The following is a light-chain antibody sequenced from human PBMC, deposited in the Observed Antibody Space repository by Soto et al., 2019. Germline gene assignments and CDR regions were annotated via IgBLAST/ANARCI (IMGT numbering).Light chain of an antibody. CDR2: DAS. CDR1: QSVSSH. CDR3: QQRSNWPLIT. V-gene: IGKV3-11*01. Sequence: EIVLTQSPATLSLSPGARATLSCRASQSVSSHLVWYQQKPGQAPRLLIYDASNRATGIPARFSGSGSGTDFTLTISSLEPEDFAVYYCQQRSNWPLITFGQGTRLEIK. J-gene: IGKJ5*01.